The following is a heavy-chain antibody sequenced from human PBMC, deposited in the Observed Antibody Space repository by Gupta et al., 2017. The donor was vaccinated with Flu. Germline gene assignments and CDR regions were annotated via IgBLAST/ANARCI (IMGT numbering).Heavy chain of an antibody. D-gene: IGHD5-24*01. CDR1: GGSFSGYY. J-gene: IGHJ4*02. CDR3: ARVRRDGYNAQRSKSFDY. V-gene: IGHV4-34*01. Sequence: QVQLQQWGAGQLKPSETLSLPCAVYGGSFSGYYWSWIRQPPGKGLEWIGEINHSGRTNYNPSLKSRVTISVDTSKNQFSLKLSSVTAADTAVYYCARVRRDGYNAQRSKSFDYWGQGTLVTVSS. CDR2: INHSGRT.